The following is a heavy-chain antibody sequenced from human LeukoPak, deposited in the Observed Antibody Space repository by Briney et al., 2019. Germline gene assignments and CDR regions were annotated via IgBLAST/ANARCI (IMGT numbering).Heavy chain of an antibody. CDR1: GGSFSGYY. Sequence: SETLSLTCAVYGGSFSGYYWSWIRQPPGKGLEWIGEINHSGSTNYNPSLKSRVTISGDTSKNQFSLKLSSVTAADTAVYFCARVGYSYVINDWPRTGLGAYPTKYYHMDVWGKGTTVTVSS. CDR3: ARVGYSYVINDWPRTGLGAYPTKYYHMDV. V-gene: IGHV4-34*01. J-gene: IGHJ6*03. D-gene: IGHD5-18*01. CDR2: INHSGST.